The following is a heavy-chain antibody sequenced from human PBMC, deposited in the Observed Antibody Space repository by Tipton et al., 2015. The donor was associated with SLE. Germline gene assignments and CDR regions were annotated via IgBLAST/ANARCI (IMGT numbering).Heavy chain of an antibody. CDR3: AGEEYYYDSSGRKGAAFDI. D-gene: IGHD3-22*01. J-gene: IGHJ3*02. CDR2: TYTSGST. V-gene: IGHV4-4*07. Sequence: TLSLTCTVSGGSISSYHWSWIRQPAGKGLEWIGRTYTSGSTNYNPSLKSRVTMSVDTSKNQFSLKLSSVTAADTAVYYCAGEEYYYDSSGRKGAAFDIWGQGTMVTVSS. CDR1: GGSISSYH.